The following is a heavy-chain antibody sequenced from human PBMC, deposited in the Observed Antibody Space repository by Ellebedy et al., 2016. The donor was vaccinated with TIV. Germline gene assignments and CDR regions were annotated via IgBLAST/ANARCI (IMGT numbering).Heavy chain of an antibody. V-gene: IGHV3-11*01. J-gene: IGHJ6*02. CDR2: ISTGGSTI. Sequence: GESLKISCAASGFTFSNYVMSWVRQAPGKGLEWVSYISTGGSTIYYADSVKGRFTISRDNAKNSLYLQMNSLRAEDTAVYYCARAVGGSYYVGYYYYGMDVWGQGTTVTVSS. D-gene: IGHD1-26*01. CDR1: GFTFSNYV. CDR3: ARAVGGSYYVGYYYYGMDV.